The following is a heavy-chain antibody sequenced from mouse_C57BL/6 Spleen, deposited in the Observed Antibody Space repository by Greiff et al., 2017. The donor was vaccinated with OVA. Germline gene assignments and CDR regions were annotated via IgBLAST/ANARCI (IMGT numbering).Heavy chain of an antibody. CDR2: ISSGSSTI. V-gene: IGHV5-17*01. Sequence: EVKLMESGGGLVKPGGSLKLSCAASGFTFSDYGMHWVRQAPEKGLEWVAYISSGSSTIYYADTVKGRFTISRDNAKNTLFLQMTSRRSEDTAMYYCARGGTLDVWGTGTTVTVSS. CDR3: ARGGTLDV. J-gene: IGHJ1*03. D-gene: IGHD1-1*01. CDR1: GFTFSDYG.